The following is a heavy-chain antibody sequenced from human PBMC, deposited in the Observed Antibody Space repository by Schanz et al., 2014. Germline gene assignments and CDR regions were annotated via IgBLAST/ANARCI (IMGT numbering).Heavy chain of an antibody. J-gene: IGHJ4*02. V-gene: IGHV3-30*09. Sequence: QVELVESGGGVVQPGRSLRLSCAASGFTFSRHAMHWVRQAAGKGLEWVAAITYDGSNKYYAESVKGRFAISRDNSKDTLYLQMNSLRTDDTAVYYCSGDWASGRYYSDSWGQGTLVTVSS. CDR1: GFTFSRHA. CDR2: ITYDGSNK. CDR3: SGDWASGRYYSDS. D-gene: IGHD1-26*01.